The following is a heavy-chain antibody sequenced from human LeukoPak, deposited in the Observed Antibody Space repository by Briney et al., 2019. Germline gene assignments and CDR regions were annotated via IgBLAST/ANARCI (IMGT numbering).Heavy chain of an antibody. CDR1: GFTFSSYA. J-gene: IGHJ6*02. CDR2: ISGSGGST. Sequence: GGSLRLSCAASGFTFSSYAMSWVRQAPGKGLEWVSAISGSGGSTYYADSVKGRFTISRDNSKNTLYLQMNSLRAEDTAVYYCAKRALRSSSLYYYYGMDVWGQGTTVTVSS. V-gene: IGHV3-23*01. CDR3: AKRALRSSSLYYYYGMDV. D-gene: IGHD6-13*01.